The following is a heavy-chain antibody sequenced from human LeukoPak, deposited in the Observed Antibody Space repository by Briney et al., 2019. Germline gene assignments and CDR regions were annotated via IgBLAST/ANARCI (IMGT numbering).Heavy chain of an antibody. Sequence: PSETLSLTCAVYGGSFSGYYWSWIRQPPGKGLEWIGEINHSGSTNYNPSLKSRVTISVDTSKNQFSLKLSSVTAADTAVYYCARSHYDSSGNVVYWGQGTLVTVSS. CDR1: GGSFSGYY. V-gene: IGHV4-34*01. CDR2: INHSGST. CDR3: ARSHYDSSGNVVY. D-gene: IGHD3-22*01. J-gene: IGHJ4*01.